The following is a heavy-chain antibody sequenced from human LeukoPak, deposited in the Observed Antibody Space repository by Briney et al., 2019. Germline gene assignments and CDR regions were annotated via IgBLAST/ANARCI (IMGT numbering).Heavy chain of an antibody. J-gene: IGHJ4*02. CDR1: GFLFSSYT. D-gene: IGHD4-23*01. CDR3: VRDYGGTSGYFDF. Sequence: GGSLRLSCTGSGFLFSSYTMNWVRQAPGRGLDWVSSISGKGTYIYDADSVKGRFTISRDNAKNSLYLEMNSLRVEDTAIYYCVRDYGGTSGYFDFWGQGALVTVSS. CDR2: ISGKGTYI. V-gene: IGHV3-21*01.